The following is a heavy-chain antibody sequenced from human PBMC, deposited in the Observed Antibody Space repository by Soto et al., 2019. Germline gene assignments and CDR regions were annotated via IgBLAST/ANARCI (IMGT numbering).Heavy chain of an antibody. J-gene: IGHJ6*02. CDR3: ARDGREASGMDV. CDR2: IYYRGST. CDR1: GGSISSHY. V-gene: IGHV4-59*11. Sequence: SETLSLTCTVSGGSISSHYWSWVRQAPGKGLEWIGHIYYRGSTSYNPSLRSRSTISVDTSNDQFSLKLNSVTTADTAVYYCARDGREASGMDVWGQGTKVTVSS. D-gene: IGHD1-26*01.